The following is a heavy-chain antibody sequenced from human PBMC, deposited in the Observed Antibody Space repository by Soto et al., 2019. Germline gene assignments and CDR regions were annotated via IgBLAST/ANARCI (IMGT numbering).Heavy chain of an antibody. V-gene: IGHV3-74*01. CDR3: ARELVHGYLDL. J-gene: IGHJ5*02. CDR2: INLDGTKT. D-gene: IGHD5-18*01. Sequence: EVQLVEAGGGLVQPGGSLKLSCAASGFMFGAHWMHWVRQGPDKGLVFVARINLDGTKTNYADSVEGRFTISRDNDKKTLDLEMNSRRADDTAVYFCARELVHGYLDLWGQGDLVTVSS. CDR1: GFMFGAHW.